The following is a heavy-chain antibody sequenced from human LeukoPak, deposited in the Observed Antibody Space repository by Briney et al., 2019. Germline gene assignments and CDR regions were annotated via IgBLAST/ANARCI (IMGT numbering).Heavy chain of an antibody. Sequence: PSETLSLTCTVSGGSISSSSYYWGWIRQPPGKGLEWIGSIYYSGSTYYNPSLKSRVTISVDTSKNQFSLKLSSVTAADTAVYYCARQPEIFLWFGELNWFDPWGQGTLVTVSS. J-gene: IGHJ5*02. D-gene: IGHD3-10*01. V-gene: IGHV4-39*01. CDR1: GGSISSSSYY. CDR3: ARQPEIFLWFGELNWFDP. CDR2: IYYSGST.